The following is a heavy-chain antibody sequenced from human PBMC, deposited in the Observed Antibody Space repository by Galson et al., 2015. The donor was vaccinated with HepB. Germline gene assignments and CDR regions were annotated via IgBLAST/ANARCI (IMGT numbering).Heavy chain of an antibody. D-gene: IGHD3-10*01. J-gene: IGHJ3*02. CDR3: SRDSGEWGVAYDAFDI. CDR1: GFTFSSCG. Sequence: SLRLSCAVSGFTFSSCGMNWVRQAPGRGLEWVSYIDASTSSIYYADSVKGRFTISRDNARNSLYLQMNSLRAEDTAVYYCSRDSGEWGVAYDAFDIWGQGTMVTVSS. V-gene: IGHV3-48*01. CDR2: IDASTSSI.